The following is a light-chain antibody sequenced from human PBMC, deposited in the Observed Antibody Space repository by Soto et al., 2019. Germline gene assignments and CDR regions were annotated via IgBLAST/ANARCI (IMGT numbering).Light chain of an antibody. CDR2: EVS. CDR1: SSDVGGYNF. J-gene: IGLJ1*01. Sequence: QSVLTQPASVSGSPGQSITISCTGTSSDVGGYNFVSWFEHHPGKAPKVMIYEVSNRPSGVSNRFSGSKSGNTASLTISGLQSEDEADYYCISYTSDDVRYVFGTGTKLTVL. CDR3: ISYTSDDVRYV. V-gene: IGLV2-14*01.